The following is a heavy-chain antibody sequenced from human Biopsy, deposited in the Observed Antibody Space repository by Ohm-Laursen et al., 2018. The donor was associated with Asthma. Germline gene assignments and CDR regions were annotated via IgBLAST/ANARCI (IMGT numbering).Heavy chain of an antibody. CDR2: VFWSGTT. V-gene: IGHV4-30-4*01. CDR1: GAYIGSRDHH. Sequence: SQTLSLTCTVGGAYIGSRDHHWSWIRQSPGTGLEWIGVVFWSGTTHYSPSLARRVSISVDTSRNQFSMTLRSVTAADSVVYFCARVASYGDIYFAIDVWGPGTTVSV. D-gene: IGHD4-17*01. J-gene: IGHJ6*02. CDR3: ARVASYGDIYFAIDV.